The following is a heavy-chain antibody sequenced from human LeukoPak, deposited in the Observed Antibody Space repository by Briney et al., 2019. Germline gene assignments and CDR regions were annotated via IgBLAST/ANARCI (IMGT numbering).Heavy chain of an antibody. CDR3: ARGGVTTIAQYDY. CDR1: GGSIISYF. D-gene: IGHD5-12*01. Sequence: SETLSLTCTVSGGSIISYFWSWIRQPPGKGPEWIGYIFDSGTTNYNPSTNYNPSLKSRVTVSLDTSTNHFSLKLSSVTAADAAVYFCARGGVTTIAQYDYWGQGILVTVSS. V-gene: IGHV4-59*01. J-gene: IGHJ4*02. CDR2: IFDSGTTNYNPST.